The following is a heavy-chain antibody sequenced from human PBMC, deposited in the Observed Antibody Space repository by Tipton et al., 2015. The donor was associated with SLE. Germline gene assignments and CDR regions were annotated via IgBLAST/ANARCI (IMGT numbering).Heavy chain of an antibody. Sequence: TLSLTCDVYGGSFSGYYWSWIRQPPGKGLEWIGYIYYSGSTNYNPSLKSRVTISVDTSKNQFSLKLSSVTAADTAVYYCARGRDYDFWSGYSYFDYWGQGTLVTVSS. CDR1: GGSFSGYY. V-gene: IGHV4-34*01. CDR3: ARGRDYDFWSGYSYFDY. CDR2: IYYSGST. D-gene: IGHD3-3*01. J-gene: IGHJ4*02.